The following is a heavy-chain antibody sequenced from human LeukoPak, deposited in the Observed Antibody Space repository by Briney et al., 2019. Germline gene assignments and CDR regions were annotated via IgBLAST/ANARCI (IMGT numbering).Heavy chain of an antibody. V-gene: IGHV4-34*01. CDR3: ASRPQRRATLTHYYYYYMDV. D-gene: IGHD1-26*01. J-gene: IGHJ6*03. Sequence: SETLSLTCAVYGGSFSGYYWSWIRQPPGKGLEWIGEINHSGSTNYNPSLKSRVTISVDTSKNQFSLKLSSVTAADTAVYYCASRPQRRATLTHYYYYYMDVWGKGTTVTISS. CDR2: INHSGST. CDR1: GGSFSGYY.